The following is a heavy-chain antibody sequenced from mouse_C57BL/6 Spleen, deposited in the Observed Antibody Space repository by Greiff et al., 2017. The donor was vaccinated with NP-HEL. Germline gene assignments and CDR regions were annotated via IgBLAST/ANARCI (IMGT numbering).Heavy chain of an antibody. CDR2: LSPFDVAT. CDR3: ARNYGSSVDY. J-gene: IGHJ2*01. V-gene: IGHV1-82*01. Sequence: QVQLQQSGPELVKPGASVKISCKASGYAFSSSWMNWVKQRPGKGLEWIGRLSPFDVATNYNGKFKGKATLTAAPSSRPAYMQLSSLTSEDSAVSFCARNYGSSVDYWGQGTTLTVSS. D-gene: IGHD1-1*01. CDR1: GYAFSSSW.